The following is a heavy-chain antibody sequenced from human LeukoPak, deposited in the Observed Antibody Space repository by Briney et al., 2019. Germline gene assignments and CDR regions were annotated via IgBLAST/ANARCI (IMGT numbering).Heavy chain of an antibody. CDR2: IKNKFNGETT. CDR3: ARVPRGPAMATGSDY. J-gene: IGHJ4*02. D-gene: IGHD5-18*01. CDR1: EFTFSDAW. Sequence: GGSLRLSCAASEFTFSDAWMNWVRQAPGKGLEWVGRIKNKFNGETTDYAAPVKGRFTISRDDSTKTLYLQMNSLRAEDTAVYYCARVPRGPAMATGSDYWGQGTLVTVSS. V-gene: IGHV3-15*01.